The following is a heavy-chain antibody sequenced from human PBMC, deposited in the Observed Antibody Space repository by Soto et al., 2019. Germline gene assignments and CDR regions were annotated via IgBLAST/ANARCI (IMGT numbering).Heavy chain of an antibody. J-gene: IGHJ4*02. CDR1: GFTFSSYA. CDR2: ISYDGSNK. V-gene: IGHV3-30-3*01. Sequence: AGGSLRLSCAASGFTFSSYAMHWVRQAPGKGLEWVAVISYDGSNKYYADSVKGRFTISRDNSKNTLYLQMNSLRAEDTAVYYCAGRLVFRGFDYWGQGTLVTVSS. CDR3: AGRLVFRGFDY. D-gene: IGHD3-9*01.